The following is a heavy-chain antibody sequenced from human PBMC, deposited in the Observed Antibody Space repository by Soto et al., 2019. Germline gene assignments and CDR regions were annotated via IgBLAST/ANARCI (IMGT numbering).Heavy chain of an antibody. Sequence: SETLSLTCTVSGGSISSRSYYWGWIRQPPGKGLEWIGSIYYSGSTYYNPSLKSRATISVDTSKNQFSLKLSSVTAADTAVYYCARSRDYYDSSGYYYEFYYFDYWGQGTLVTV. V-gene: IGHV4-39*01. CDR2: IYYSGST. CDR3: ARSRDYYDSSGYYYEFYYFDY. D-gene: IGHD3-22*01. CDR1: GGSISSRSYY. J-gene: IGHJ4*02.